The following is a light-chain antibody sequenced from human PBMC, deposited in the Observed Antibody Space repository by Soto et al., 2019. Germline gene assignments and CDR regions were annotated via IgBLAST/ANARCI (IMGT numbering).Light chain of an antibody. CDR1: QTVSNSY. V-gene: IGKV3-20*01. CDR3: QQYTRSPIT. Sequence: EIVLTQSPGTLSLSPGERATLSCRASQTVSNSYLAWYQQKPGQTPRLLIYGASSRATGTPDRFSGSGFGTGFTITSSSLAPEDFAVYYCQQYTRSPITFGQGTRLDIK. J-gene: IGKJ5*01. CDR2: GAS.